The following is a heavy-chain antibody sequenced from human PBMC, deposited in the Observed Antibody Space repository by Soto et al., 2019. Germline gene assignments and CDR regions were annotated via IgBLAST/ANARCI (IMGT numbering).Heavy chain of an antibody. CDR2: ISSNGGST. D-gene: IGHD3-22*01. Sequence: PGGSLRLSCSASGFTFSSYAMHWVRQAPGKGLEYVSAISSNGGSTYYADSVKGRFTISRDNSKNTLYLQMSSLRAEDTAVYYCVKAPTYYYDSSGYYGPAFDYWGQGTLVTVS. J-gene: IGHJ4*02. V-gene: IGHV3-64D*08. CDR3: VKAPTYYYDSSGYYGPAFDY. CDR1: GFTFSSYA.